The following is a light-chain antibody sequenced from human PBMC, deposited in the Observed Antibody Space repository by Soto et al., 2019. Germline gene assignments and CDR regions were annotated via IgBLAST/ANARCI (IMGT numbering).Light chain of an antibody. CDR2: GAS. V-gene: IGKV3-20*01. Sequence: EIVLTQSPATMSLSPGERDTLSCRASQNVASYLAWYQQKPGQAPRLLIYGASSRATGIPDRFSGSGSGTDFTLTISRLEPEDFAVYYCQQYGSSPRTFGQGTKVDI. J-gene: IGKJ1*01. CDR1: QNVASY. CDR3: QQYGSSPRT.